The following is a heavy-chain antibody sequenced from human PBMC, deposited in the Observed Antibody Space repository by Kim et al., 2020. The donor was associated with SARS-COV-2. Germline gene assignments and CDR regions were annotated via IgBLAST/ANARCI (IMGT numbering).Heavy chain of an antibody. Sequence: SETLSLTCTVSGGSISSSSYYWGWIRQPPGKGLEWIGSTYYSGSTYYNPPLKSRVTISVDTSKNQFSLKLSSVTAADTAVYYCARLNRIAAAGSRGSWGYWGQGTLVTVSS. V-gene: IGHV4-39*01. CDR1: GGSISSSSYY. CDR3: ARLNRIAAAGSRGSWGY. CDR2: TYYSGST. J-gene: IGHJ4*02. D-gene: IGHD6-13*01.